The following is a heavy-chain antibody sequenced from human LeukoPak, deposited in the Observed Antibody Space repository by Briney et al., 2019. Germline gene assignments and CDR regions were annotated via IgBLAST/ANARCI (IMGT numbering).Heavy chain of an antibody. CDR1: GFTFSDYY. Sequence: PGGSLRLSCAASGFTFSDYYMSWIRQAPGKGLVWVSRINTDGSSTSYADSVKGRFTISRDNAKNTLYLQMNSLGVEDTALYYCAREVPRALNAFDIWGQGTMVTVSS. CDR3: AREVPRALNAFDI. CDR2: INTDGSST. J-gene: IGHJ3*02. D-gene: IGHD2-2*01. V-gene: IGHV3-74*01.